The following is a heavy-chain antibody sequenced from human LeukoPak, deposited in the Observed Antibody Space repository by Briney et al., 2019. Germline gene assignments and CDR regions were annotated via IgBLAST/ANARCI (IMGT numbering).Heavy chain of an antibody. J-gene: IGHJ3*02. D-gene: IGHD3-16*02. CDR3: ARVPREIASI. V-gene: IGHV1-8*01. CDR2: MNPASGNT. CDR1: GYTFTSYD. Sequence: GASVKASCKASGYTFTSYDINWVRQATGQGLEWMGYMNPASGNTGYAQKIQGRVTMTTDTSISTAYMELSSLRSEDTAVYYCARVPREIASIWGQGTMVTVSS.